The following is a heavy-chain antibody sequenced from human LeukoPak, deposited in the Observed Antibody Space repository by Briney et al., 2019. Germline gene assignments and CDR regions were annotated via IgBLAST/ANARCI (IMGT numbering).Heavy chain of an antibody. CDR2: ISGSGGST. J-gene: IGHJ4*02. D-gene: IGHD2-15*01. V-gene: IGHV3-23*01. Sequence: PGVSLRLSCAASGFTFSSYAMSWVRQGPGKGLEWVSAISGSGGSTYYADSVKGRFTISRDNSKNTLYLQMNSLRAEDTAVYYCAKDLSYGSLRYYFDYWGQGTLVTVSS. CDR1: GFTFSSYA. CDR3: AKDLSYGSLRYYFDY.